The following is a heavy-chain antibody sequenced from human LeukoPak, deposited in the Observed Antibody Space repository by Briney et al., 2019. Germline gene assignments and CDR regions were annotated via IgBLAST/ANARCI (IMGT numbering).Heavy chain of an antibody. V-gene: IGHV3-30*04. Sequence: GGSLRLSCAASGFTFSKYAMHWVRQAPGKGMEWVAVISYDGSNKYYADSVKGRFTISRDNSKNTLYLQMNSLRAEDTAVYYCAREYYYDSSGHDAFDIWGQGTMVTVSS. CDR3: AREYYYDSSGHDAFDI. D-gene: IGHD3-22*01. J-gene: IGHJ3*02. CDR2: ISYDGSNK. CDR1: GFTFSKYA.